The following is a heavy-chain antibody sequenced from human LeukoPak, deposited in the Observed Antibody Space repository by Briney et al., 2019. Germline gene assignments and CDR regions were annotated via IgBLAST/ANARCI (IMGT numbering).Heavy chain of an antibody. CDR3: AKVLVSSSSRYYYYGMDV. J-gene: IGHJ6*02. CDR2: INWNSNSI. V-gene: IGHV3-9*01. CDR1: GFIFDDYA. D-gene: IGHD6-6*01. Sequence: GRSLRLSCAASGFIFDDYAMHWVRQAPGKGLEWVSGINWNSNSIGYADSVKGRFTISRDNSKNTLYLQMNSVRAEDTAVYYCAKVLVSSSSRYYYYGMDVWGQGTTVTVSS.